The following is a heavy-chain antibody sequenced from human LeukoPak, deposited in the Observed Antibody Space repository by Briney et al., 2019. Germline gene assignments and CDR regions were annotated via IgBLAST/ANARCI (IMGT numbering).Heavy chain of an antibody. D-gene: IGHD2-2*01. V-gene: IGHV3-30*04. CDR3: ARDSTTSHCFDY. J-gene: IGHJ4*02. Sequence: PGGSLRPSCAASGFTFSSYAMHWVRQAPGKGLEWVAVISYDGSNKYYADSVKGRFTISRDNSKNTLYLQMNSLRAEDTAVYYCARDSTTSHCFDYWGQGTLVTVSS. CDR2: ISYDGSNK. CDR1: GFTFSSYA.